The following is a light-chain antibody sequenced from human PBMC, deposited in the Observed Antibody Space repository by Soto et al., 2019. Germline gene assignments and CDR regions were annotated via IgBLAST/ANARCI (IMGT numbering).Light chain of an antibody. J-gene: IGKJ1*01. CDR1: QRGSTD. CDR3: QQYFRWPPWT. CDR2: GAS. V-gene: IGKV3-15*01. Sequence: EVLVTQSPATLSVSPGERVTLSCRASQRGSTDLPWYQQKPGQAPRLLIYGASIRAIGVPDRFSGGGSGTDFSLTISSLQSEDSAVYYCQQYFRWPPWTFGQATKVEI.